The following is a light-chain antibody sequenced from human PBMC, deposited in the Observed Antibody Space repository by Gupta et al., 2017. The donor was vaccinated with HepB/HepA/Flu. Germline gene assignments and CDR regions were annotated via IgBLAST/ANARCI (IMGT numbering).Light chain of an antibody. CDR1: AVPKKY. CDR2: EDS. J-gene: IGLJ3*02. Sequence: SYELTQPPSVSVSPGQTARITCSGDAVPKKYVYWYQQKSGQVPVLVMYEDSKRPAGIPGRFSGSTSGTRATVTISGAQVEDEADYHGYSTDTSDIGVFGGGTKLTVL. V-gene: IGLV3-10*01. CDR3: YSTDTSDIGV.